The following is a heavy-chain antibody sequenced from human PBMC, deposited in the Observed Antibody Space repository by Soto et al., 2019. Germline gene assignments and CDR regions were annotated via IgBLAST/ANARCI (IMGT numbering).Heavy chain of an antibody. J-gene: IGHJ4*02. D-gene: IGHD2-21*02. V-gene: IGHV3-23*01. CDR3: AKDDFPDRGDDSFHY. Sequence: LRLSCAASGFSFTNFAMSWVRQAPGKGLEWVAGIGASGDITWYADSVKGRLSISRDNSKNTLYLQLNSLRFEDTAVYYCAKDDFPDRGDDSFHYWGPGTLVTVS. CDR2: IGASGDIT. CDR1: GFSFTNFA.